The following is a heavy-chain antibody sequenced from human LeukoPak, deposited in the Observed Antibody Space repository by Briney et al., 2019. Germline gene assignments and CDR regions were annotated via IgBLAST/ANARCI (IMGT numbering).Heavy chain of an antibody. Sequence: SETLSLTCTVSGGSISTSSYYWGWIRQPPGKGLEWIGTIYYSGSPYYNPSLRSRVTISVDTSKNQFSLKLSSVTAADTAVYYCARGQPNYYDSSGYLDYWGQGTLVTVSS. J-gene: IGHJ4*02. V-gene: IGHV4-39*01. D-gene: IGHD3-22*01. CDR2: IYYSGSP. CDR3: ARGQPNYYDSSGYLDY. CDR1: GGSISTSSYY.